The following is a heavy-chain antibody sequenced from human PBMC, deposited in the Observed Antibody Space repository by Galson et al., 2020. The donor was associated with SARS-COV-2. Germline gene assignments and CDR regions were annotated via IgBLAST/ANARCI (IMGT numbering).Heavy chain of an antibody. CDR1: GFSFSTYA. J-gene: IGHJ4*02. D-gene: IGHD2-2*01. V-gene: IGHV3-64D*06. Sequence: PGGSLRLSCSASGFSFSTYALHWVRQAPGKGLEYISDISSNGGSTYYADSVKGRFTISRDNSKSTLYLQMSSLRAEDTAVYYCVKKGCSGTTCYGNWWGQGTLVTVSS. CDR3: VKKGCSGTTCYGNW. CDR2: ISSNGGST.